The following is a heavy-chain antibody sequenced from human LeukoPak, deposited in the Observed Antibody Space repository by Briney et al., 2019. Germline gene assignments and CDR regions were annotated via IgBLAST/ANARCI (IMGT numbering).Heavy chain of an antibody. Sequence: GRSLRLSCAASGFTFSSYAMHWVRQAPGKGLEWVAVISYDGSNKYYADSVKGRFTISRDNSKNTLYLQMNSLRAEDTAVYYSARAKYSSSWFDPWGQGTLVTVSS. CDR2: ISYDGSNK. CDR3: ARAKYSSSWFDP. J-gene: IGHJ5*02. V-gene: IGHV3-30*04. D-gene: IGHD6-13*01. CDR1: GFTFSSYA.